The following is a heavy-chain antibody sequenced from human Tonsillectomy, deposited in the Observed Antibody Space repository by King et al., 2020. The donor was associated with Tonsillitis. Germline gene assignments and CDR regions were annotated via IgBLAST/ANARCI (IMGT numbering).Heavy chain of an antibody. V-gene: IGHV3-23*04. CDR3: AKDKGYFDSIDY. CDR1: GFTFSSYA. CDR2: ISGSGDST. D-gene: IGHD3-9*01. Sequence: VQLVESGGGLVQPGGSLRLYCAASGFTFSSYAMSWVRQAPGKGLEWVSAISGSGDSTYYADSVKGRFTISRDNSKNTLYLQMNSLRAEDTAVYYCAKDKGYFDSIDYWGQGTRVTVSS. J-gene: IGHJ4*02.